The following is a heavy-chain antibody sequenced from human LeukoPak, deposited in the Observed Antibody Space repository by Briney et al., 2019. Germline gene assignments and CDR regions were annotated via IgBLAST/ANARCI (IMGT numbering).Heavy chain of an antibody. CDR3: ARRLGYCSGGSCYWVQIDY. CDR2: IYPGDSDT. D-gene: IGHD2-15*01. J-gene: IGHJ4*02. Sequence: GAPLKISCKGSRSGFTSYWIGWGRQMPGKGLERMGIIYPGDSDTRYSPSFQGQVTISADKSISTAYLQWSSLKASDTAMYYCARRLGYCSGGSCYWVQIDYWGQGTLVTVSS. V-gene: IGHV5-51*01. CDR1: RSGFTSYW.